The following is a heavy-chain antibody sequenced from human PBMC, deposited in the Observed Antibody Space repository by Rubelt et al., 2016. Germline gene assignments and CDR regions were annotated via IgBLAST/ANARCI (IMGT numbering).Heavy chain of an antibody. D-gene: IGHD2-21*02. V-gene: IGHV3-11*01. CDR2: ISSSGSTI. J-gene: IGHJ4*02. CDR3: AREMGVTGSPDY. CDR1: TFSDYY. Sequence: TFSDYYMSWIRQAPGKGLEWVSHISSSGSTIYYADSVKGRFTIPRDNAKNSLYLQMNSLRAEDTAVYYCAREMGVTGSPDYWGQGTLVTVSS.